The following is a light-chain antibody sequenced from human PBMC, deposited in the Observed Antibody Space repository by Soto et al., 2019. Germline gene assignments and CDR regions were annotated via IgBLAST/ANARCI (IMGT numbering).Light chain of an antibody. V-gene: IGLV2-14*01. CDR1: SSDVGGYNY. CDR2: DVT. Sequence: QSVLTQPASVAGSPGQSITISCSGTSSDVGGYNYVSWYQQHPDKAPKLMIHDVTNRPSGVSNRFSGSKSGNTASLTISGLQAEDEADYYCSSYTSSGTVIFGGGTQLTVL. J-gene: IGLJ2*01. CDR3: SSYTSSGTVI.